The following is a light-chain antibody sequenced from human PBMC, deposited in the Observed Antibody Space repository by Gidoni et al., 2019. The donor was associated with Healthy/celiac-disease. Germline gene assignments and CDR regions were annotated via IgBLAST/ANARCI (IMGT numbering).Light chain of an antibody. J-gene: IGLJ3*02. Sequence: QSALTQPASVSGSPGPSITISCTGTSSDVGGYNYVSWYQQHPGKAPKLMFYEVSNRPSGVPDRFSGSKSGNTASLTISGLQAEDEADYYCSSYTSSSTPNWVFGGGTKLTVL. CDR3: SSYTSSSTPNWV. CDR1: SSDVGGYNY. CDR2: EVS. V-gene: IGLV2-14*01.